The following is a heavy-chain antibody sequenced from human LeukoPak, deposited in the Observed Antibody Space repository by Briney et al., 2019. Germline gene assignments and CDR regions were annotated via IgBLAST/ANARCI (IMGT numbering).Heavy chain of an antibody. CDR3: ARGVRYYYDSSGKRPYDAFDI. Sequence: ASVKVSCKASGYTFTSYDINWVRQATGQGLEWMGWMNPNSGNTGYAQKFQGRVTMTRNTSISTAYMELSSLRSEDTAVYYCARGVRYYYDSSGKRPYDAFDIWGQGTMVTVSS. V-gene: IGHV1-8*01. CDR1: GYTFTSYD. J-gene: IGHJ3*02. CDR2: MNPNSGNT. D-gene: IGHD3-22*01.